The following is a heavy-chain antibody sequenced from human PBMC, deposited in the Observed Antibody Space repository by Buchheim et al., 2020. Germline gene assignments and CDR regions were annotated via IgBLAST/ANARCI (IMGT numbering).Heavy chain of an antibody. J-gene: IGHJ6*02. D-gene: IGHD1-26*01. V-gene: IGHV3-23*01. CDR2: ISGNGFDT. Sequence: EVQLLESGGGLAQPGGSLRLSCAASGFSFGTYGMTWVRQAPGKGLERVSVISGNGFDTFYADSVKGRFTISRDHAKNSLYLQMNSLRAEDTAVYYCARDGGSYYRFYYYYYGMDVWGQGTT. CDR1: GFSFGTYG. CDR3: ARDGGSYYRFYYYYYGMDV.